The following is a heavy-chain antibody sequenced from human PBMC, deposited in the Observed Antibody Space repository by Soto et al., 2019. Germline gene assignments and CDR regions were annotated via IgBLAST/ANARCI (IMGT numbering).Heavy chain of an antibody. CDR2: ISYDVSEK. Sequence: GGSLRLSCGASGFSFSKYGMHWVRQAPGEGLEWLSLISYDVSEKWYAESVKGRFTISRDNSKNTLYLQMNSLRGDDTAVYFCAKGYEVSPPVASAWYSNYFYGVDVWGRGTRVTVSS. CDR1: GFSFSKYG. CDR3: AKGYEVSPPVASAWYSNYFYGVDV. V-gene: IGHV3-30*18. D-gene: IGHD6-19*01. J-gene: IGHJ6*02.